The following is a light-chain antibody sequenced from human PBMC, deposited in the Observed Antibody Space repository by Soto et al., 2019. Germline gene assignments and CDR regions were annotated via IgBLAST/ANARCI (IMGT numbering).Light chain of an antibody. Sequence: QLVLTQSPSASASLGASVKLTCTLSSGHINYAIAWHQQQSEKGPRYLMKLNSDGSHSKGDGIPDRCSGSSSGAERYLTIASLQSEDEADYYCQTWGTGIVVFGGGTKLTVL. V-gene: IGLV4-69*01. J-gene: IGLJ2*01. CDR3: QTWGTGIVV. CDR2: LNSDGSH. CDR1: SGHINYA.